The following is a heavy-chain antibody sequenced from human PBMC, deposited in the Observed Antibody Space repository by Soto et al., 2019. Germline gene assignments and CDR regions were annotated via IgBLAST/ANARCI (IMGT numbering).Heavy chain of an antibody. V-gene: IGHV3-64*01. CDR1: GFTFSSYA. CDR2: ISSNGGST. D-gene: IGHD6-19*01. Sequence: GGSLRLSCAASGFTFSSYAMHWVRQAPGKGLEYVSAISSNGGSTYYANSVKGRFTISRDNSKNTLYLQMGSLRAEDMAVYYCARDPRSQWGPLGAFDIWGQGTMVTVSS. CDR3: ARDPRSQWGPLGAFDI. J-gene: IGHJ3*02.